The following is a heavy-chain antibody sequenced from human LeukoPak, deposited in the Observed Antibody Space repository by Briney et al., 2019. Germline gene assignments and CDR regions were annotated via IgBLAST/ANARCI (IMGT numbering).Heavy chain of an antibody. J-gene: IGHJ4*02. D-gene: IGHD2-21*02. CDR3: AKGAVTATRKFDY. CDR2: ISGTGAVT. V-gene: IGHV3-23*01. Sequence: GGSLRLSCAASGFTFSIYSMSWVRQAPGKGLEWVSIISGTGAVTFYADSLKGRFTISRDNSKNTLYLQMNSLRDEGTAVYYCAKGAVTATRKFDYWGQGTLVTVSS. CDR1: GFTFSIYS.